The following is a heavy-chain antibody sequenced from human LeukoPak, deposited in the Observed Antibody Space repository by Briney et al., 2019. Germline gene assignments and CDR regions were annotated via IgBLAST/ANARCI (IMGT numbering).Heavy chain of an antibody. J-gene: IGHJ4*02. CDR2: IKVDGSEK. D-gene: IGHD3-10*01. CDR3: VRDGPFGSGTFGY. CDR1: GFSFSRSC. Sequence: PGGSLRLSCVASGFSFSRSCMSWVRQAPGKGLEWVANIKVDGSEKHYLDSVEGRFIISRDNAKNSLHLQMNNLRAEDTAEYYCVRDGPFGSGTFGYWAQGTLVSVSS. V-gene: IGHV3-7*01.